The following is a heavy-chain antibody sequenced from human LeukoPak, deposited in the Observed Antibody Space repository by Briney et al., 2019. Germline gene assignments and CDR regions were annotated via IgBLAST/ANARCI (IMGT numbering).Heavy chain of an antibody. CDR3: AKSQYSSSWYTPAVDI. Sequence: GGSLRLSCAASGFTFSSYAMSWVRQAPGKGLEWVSSISGSGGSTYYGDSVKGRFTISRDNSKNTLYLQMNSLRAEDTAVYYCAKSQYSSSWYTPAVDIRGQGTMVTVSS. CDR1: GFTFSSYA. CDR2: ISGSGGST. V-gene: IGHV3-23*01. D-gene: IGHD6-13*01. J-gene: IGHJ3*02.